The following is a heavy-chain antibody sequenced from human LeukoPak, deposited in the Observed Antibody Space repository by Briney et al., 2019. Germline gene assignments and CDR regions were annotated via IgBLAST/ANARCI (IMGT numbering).Heavy chain of an antibody. Sequence: GVSLSLSCAVSGLSFRSYAMPWVPQAPGKGLDGVTSIRGSGESTYYGVSVKGRLTISRDNSWSTLYLEMNSLRVEDTDVYYCAKDRQNYYGSGYYFDYWGRGTLVTVSS. CDR1: GLSFRSYA. J-gene: IGHJ4*02. V-gene: IGHV3-23*01. CDR2: IRGSGEST. CDR3: AKDRQNYYGSGYYFDY. D-gene: IGHD3-10*01.